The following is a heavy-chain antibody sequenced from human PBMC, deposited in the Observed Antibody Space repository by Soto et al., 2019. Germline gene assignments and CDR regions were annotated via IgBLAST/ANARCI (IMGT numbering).Heavy chain of an antibody. Sequence: ETLSLTCAVYGGSFSGYYWSWIRQPPGKGLEWIGEINHSGSTNYNPSLKSRVTISVDTSKNQFSLKLSSVTAADTAVYYCARVEAAATYYFDYWGQGTLVTVSS. D-gene: IGHD6-13*01. CDR2: INHSGST. CDR1: GGSFSGYY. CDR3: ARVEAAATYYFDY. V-gene: IGHV4-34*01. J-gene: IGHJ4*02.